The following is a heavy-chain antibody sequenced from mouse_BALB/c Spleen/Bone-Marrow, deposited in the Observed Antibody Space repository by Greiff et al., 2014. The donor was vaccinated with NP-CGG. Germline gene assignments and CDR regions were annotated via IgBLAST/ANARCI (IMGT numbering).Heavy chain of an antibody. CDR3: ARGYYYGSSHYWYFDV. D-gene: IGHD1-1*01. Sequence: VQLQQSGGGLVQPAGSRKLSCVASGFTFSSFGMHWVRQAPEKGLEWVAYISSGSSSTYYADTLKGRFTISRDNPKNTLFLQMTSLRSEDTAMYYCARGYYYGSSHYWYFDVWGAGTTVTVSS. J-gene: IGHJ1*01. V-gene: IGHV5-17*02. CDR2: ISSGSSST. CDR1: GFTFSSFG.